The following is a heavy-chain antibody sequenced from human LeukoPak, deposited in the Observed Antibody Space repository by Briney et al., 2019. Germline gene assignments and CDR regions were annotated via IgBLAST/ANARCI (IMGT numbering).Heavy chain of an antibody. V-gene: IGHV3-23*01. CDR2: ISGSGGST. J-gene: IGHJ4*02. CDR1: GFTFSSYA. D-gene: IGHD3-10*01. Sequence: GGSLRLSCAASGFTFSSYAMSWVRQAPGKGLEWVSAISGSGGSTYYADSVKGRFTISRDNSKNTLYLQMNGVRAEDTAVYYCARRGRAVDYWGQGTLVTVSS. CDR3: ARRGRAVDY.